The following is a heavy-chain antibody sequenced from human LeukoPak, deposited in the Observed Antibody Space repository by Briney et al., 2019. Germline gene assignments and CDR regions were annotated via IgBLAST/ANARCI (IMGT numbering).Heavy chain of an antibody. CDR1: GYSISSGYY. Sequence: SETLSLTCAVSGYSISSGYYWGWIRQPPRKGLEWIGSIYHNGNTHYNPSLKSRVTISVDTSKNEFSLKLSSVTAADTAVYYCARAYHSSWYLNWFDPWGQGTLVTVPS. CDR2: IYHNGNT. V-gene: IGHV4-38-2*01. D-gene: IGHD6-13*01. J-gene: IGHJ5*02. CDR3: ARAYHSSWYLNWFDP.